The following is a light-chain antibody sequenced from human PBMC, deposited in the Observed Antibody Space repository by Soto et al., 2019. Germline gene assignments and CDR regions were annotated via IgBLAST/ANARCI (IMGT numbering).Light chain of an antibody. CDR1: TGAVTSGFY. J-gene: IGLJ3*02. CDR3: LLYYGAAQLV. CDR2: SAT. V-gene: IGLV7-43*01. Sequence: QAVVTQEPSLTVSPGGTVTLTCASSTGAVTSGFYPNWFQQKPGQAPRAVIYSATHRYSWTPARFSGSLLGGKAALTLSGAQPEDEAEYYCLLYYGAAQLVFGGGTKLTVL.